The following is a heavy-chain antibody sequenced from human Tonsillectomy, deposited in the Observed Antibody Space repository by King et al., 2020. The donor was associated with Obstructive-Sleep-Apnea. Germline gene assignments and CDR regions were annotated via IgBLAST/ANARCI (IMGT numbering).Heavy chain of an antibody. CDR2: ISGSGGRT. D-gene: IGHD3-16*01. Sequence: VQLVESGGGLVQPGGSLRLSCAASGFTFSSYAISWVRQAPGKGLEWVSSISGSGGRTYYADSVKGRVTISRDNSKNTLYLQMNSLRAEDTAVYYCAKGPRGDELDYWGQGTLVTVSS. CDR1: GFTFSSYA. V-gene: IGHV3-23*04. CDR3: AKGPRGDELDY. J-gene: IGHJ4*02.